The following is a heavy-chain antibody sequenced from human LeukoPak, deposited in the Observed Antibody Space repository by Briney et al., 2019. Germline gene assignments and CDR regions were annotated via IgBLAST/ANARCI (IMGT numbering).Heavy chain of an antibody. J-gene: IGHJ5*02. CDR3: AREPTTTNWFHP. Sequence: PSETLSLTCIVSGGSISSRRDDWAWIRQPPGKVLEWIANIYYSGSIYYNPSPKNRVTISVDTSKNQFSLKLSSVTAADTAVYYCAREPTTTNWFHPWGQGTLVTVSS. D-gene: IGHD4-17*01. CDR1: GGSISSRRDD. V-gene: IGHV4-39*02. CDR2: IYYSGSI.